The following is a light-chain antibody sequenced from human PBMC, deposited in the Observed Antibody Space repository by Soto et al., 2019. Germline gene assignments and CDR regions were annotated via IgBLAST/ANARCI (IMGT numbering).Light chain of an antibody. CDR1: QSVLYSSNNKNY. CDR2: WAS. Sequence: DIVLTQSPDSLAVSLGERATINCKSSQSVLYSSNNKNYLAWYQQKPGQPPKMLIYWASTRESGVPDRFSGSGSGTDFTLTISGLQAVDVAVYYCQQYYNTPYTFGQGTKLEIK. CDR3: QQYYNTPYT. V-gene: IGKV4-1*01. J-gene: IGKJ2*01.